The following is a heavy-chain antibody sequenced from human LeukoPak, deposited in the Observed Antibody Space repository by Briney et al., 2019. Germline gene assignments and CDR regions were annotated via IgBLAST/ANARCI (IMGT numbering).Heavy chain of an antibody. CDR1: GGSISSSSYH. D-gene: IGHD3-10*01. Sequence: SSETLSLTCTFSGGSISSSSYHGGWIRQPPGKGLEWIGSIYYSGSTYYNPSLKSRVTISVDTSKNQFSLKLSSVTAADTAVYYCASYGSGSYWSDYWGQGTLVTVSS. CDR2: IYYSGST. J-gene: IGHJ4*02. CDR3: ASYGSGSYWSDY. V-gene: IGHV4-39*01.